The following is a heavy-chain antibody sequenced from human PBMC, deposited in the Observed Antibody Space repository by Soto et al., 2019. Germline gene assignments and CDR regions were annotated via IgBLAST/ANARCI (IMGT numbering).Heavy chain of an antibody. CDR2: IIPIFGTA. CDR1: GGTFSSYA. D-gene: IGHD2-8*01. J-gene: IGHJ4*02. CDR3: ASNHCTNGVCYYDY. V-gene: IGHV1-69*13. Sequence: ASVKVSCKASGGTFSSYAISWVRQAPGQGLEWMGGIIPIFGTANYAQKFQGRVTITADESTSTAYMELSSLRSEDTAVYYCASNHCTNGVCYYDYWGQGTLVTVSS.